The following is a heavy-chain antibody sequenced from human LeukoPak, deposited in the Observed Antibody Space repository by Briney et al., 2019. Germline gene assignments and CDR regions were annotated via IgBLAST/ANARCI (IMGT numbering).Heavy chain of an antibody. CDR1: GGSISSYY. V-gene: IGHV4-59*01. Sequence: SETLSLTCTVSGGSISSYYWSWIRQPPGKVLEWIGYVYHTGHTHYNPSLKSRFTVSLDTSRNKVSVTLSYVTAADTAVSSCARHRFGRLFDYWGQGTLVIVSS. J-gene: IGHJ4*02. CDR2: VYHTGHT. D-gene: IGHD3-16*01. CDR3: ARHRFGRLFDY.